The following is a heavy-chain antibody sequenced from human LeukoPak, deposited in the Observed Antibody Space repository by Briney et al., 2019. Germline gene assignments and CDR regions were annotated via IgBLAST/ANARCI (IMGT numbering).Heavy chain of an antibody. CDR2: ISSSSSTI. V-gene: IGHV3-11*04. CDR3: ARSLRLDYYMDV. D-gene: IGHD6-6*01. CDR1: GFTFSDYY. J-gene: IGHJ6*03. Sequence: GGSLRLSCAASGFTFSDYYMSWIRQAPGKGLEWVSYISSSSSTIYYADSVKGRFTISRDNAKNSLYLQMNSLRAEDTAVYYCARSLRLDYYMDVWGKGTTVTVSS.